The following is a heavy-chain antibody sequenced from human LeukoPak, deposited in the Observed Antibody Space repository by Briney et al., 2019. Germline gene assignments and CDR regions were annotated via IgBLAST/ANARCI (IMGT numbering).Heavy chain of an antibody. CDR1: GGSIYTYY. D-gene: IGHD4-23*01. CDR3: ARHVYGGYVDY. Sequence: SETLSLTCTVSGGSIYTYYWSWIRQPPGKGLEWIGEINHSGSTNYNPSLKSRVTISVDTSKNQFSLKLSSVTAADTAVYYCARHVYGGYVDYWGQGTLVTVSS. J-gene: IGHJ4*02. CDR2: INHSGST. V-gene: IGHV4-34*01.